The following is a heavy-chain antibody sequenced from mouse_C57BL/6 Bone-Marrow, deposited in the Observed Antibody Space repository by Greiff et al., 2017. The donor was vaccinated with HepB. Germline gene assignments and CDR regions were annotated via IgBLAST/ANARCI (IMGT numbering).Heavy chain of an antibody. Sequence: QVHVKQSGAELVRPGSSVKLSCKASGYTFTSYWMDWVKQRPGQGLEWIGNIYPSDSETHYNQKFKDKATLTVDTSSSTAYMQLSSLTSEDSAVYYCARSAARSGGYAMDYWGQGTSVTVSS. J-gene: IGHJ4*01. CDR3: ARSAARSGGYAMDY. CDR2: IYPSDSET. V-gene: IGHV1-61*01. CDR1: GYTFTSYW. D-gene: IGHD1-1*02.